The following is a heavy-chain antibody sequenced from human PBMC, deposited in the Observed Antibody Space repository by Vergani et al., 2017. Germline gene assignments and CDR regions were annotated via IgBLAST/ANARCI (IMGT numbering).Heavy chain of an antibody. CDR3: ARGWSTPYCSGGSCYVHHAFDI. Sequence: EVQLVESGGGLVQPGGSLRLSCAASGFTFSSYSMNWVRQAPGKGLEWVSYISSSSSTIYYADSVKGRFTISRDNAKNSLYLQMNSLRDEDTAVYYCARGWSTPYCSGGSCYVHHAFDIWGQGTMVTVSS. J-gene: IGHJ3*02. CDR2: ISSSSSTI. CDR1: GFTFSSYS. D-gene: IGHD2-15*01. V-gene: IGHV3-48*02.